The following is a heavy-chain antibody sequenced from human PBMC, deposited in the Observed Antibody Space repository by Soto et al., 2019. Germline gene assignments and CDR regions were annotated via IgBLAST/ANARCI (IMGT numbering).Heavy chain of an antibody. CDR2: IRSKAYGGTT. V-gene: IGHV3-49*03. Sequence: GGSLRLSCTASGFTFGDYAMSWFRQAPGKGLEWVGFIRSKAYGGTTEYAASVKGRFTISRDDSKSIAYLQMNSLKTEDTAVYYCTRHNSSSWYYYGMDVWGQGTTVTVSS. J-gene: IGHJ6*02. D-gene: IGHD6-13*01. CDR1: GFTFGDYA. CDR3: TRHNSSSWYYYGMDV.